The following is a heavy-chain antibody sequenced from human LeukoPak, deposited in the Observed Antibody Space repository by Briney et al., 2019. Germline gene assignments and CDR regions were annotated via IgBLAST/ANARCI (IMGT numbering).Heavy chain of an antibody. CDR1: GFTFSNYW. CDR3: ARVGRNYFDY. D-gene: IGHD3-10*01. Sequence: GGSLRLSCAVSGFTFSNYWMSWVRQAPGKGLECVANIKQDGSEKYYVDSVKGRFTISRDNAKNSLYLQMNSLRAEDTAVYYCARVGRNYFDYWGQGTLVTVSS. CDR2: IKQDGSEK. V-gene: IGHV3-7*01. J-gene: IGHJ4*02.